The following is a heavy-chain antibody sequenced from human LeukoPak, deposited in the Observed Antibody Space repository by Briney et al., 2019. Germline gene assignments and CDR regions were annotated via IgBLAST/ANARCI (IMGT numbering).Heavy chain of an antibody. CDR2: ISGSGGST. V-gene: IGHV3-23*01. CDR3: AKEETAYCGGDCYRSAFDI. CDR1: GFTFSSYA. D-gene: IGHD2-21*02. J-gene: IGHJ3*02. Sequence: GGSLRLSCAASGFTFSSYAMSWVRQAPGKGLEGVSAISGSGGSTYYADSVKGRITNSRDNSKNTLYLQMNSLKAEDTAVYYCAKEETAYCGGDCYRSAFDIWGQGTMVTVSS.